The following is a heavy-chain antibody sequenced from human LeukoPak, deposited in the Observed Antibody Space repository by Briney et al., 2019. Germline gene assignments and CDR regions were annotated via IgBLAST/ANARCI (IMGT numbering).Heavy chain of an antibody. D-gene: IGHD3-10*01. CDR1: GDSISSGGYS. J-gene: IGHJ4*02. CDR2: IYDSGST. V-gene: IGHV4-30-2*01. Sequence: PSETLSLTCAVSGDSISSGGYSWSWIRQPPGKGLEWIGYIYDSGSTYYNPSLKSRVTISLDRSKNQFSLKLSSVTAADTAVYYCARYGGSGTYFFDYWGRGTLVTVSS. CDR3: ARYGGSGTYFFDY.